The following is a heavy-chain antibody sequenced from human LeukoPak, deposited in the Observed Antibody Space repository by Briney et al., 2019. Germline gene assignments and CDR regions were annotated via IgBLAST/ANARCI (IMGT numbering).Heavy chain of an antibody. V-gene: IGHV1-46*01. J-gene: IGHJ4*02. CDR2: INPSGGST. CDR3: ARDREKYYYDSSGYYLSY. CDR1: GYTFTSYY. Sequence: ASVKVSCKASGYTFTSYYMHWVRQAPGQGLEWMGIINPSGGSTSYAQKFQGRVTMTRDTSTSTVYMELSSLRSEDTAVYYCARDREKYYYDSSGYYLSYWGQGTLVTVPS. D-gene: IGHD3-22*01.